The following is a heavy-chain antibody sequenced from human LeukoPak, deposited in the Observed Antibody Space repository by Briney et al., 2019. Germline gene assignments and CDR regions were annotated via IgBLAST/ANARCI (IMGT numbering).Heavy chain of an antibody. V-gene: IGHV1-46*01. J-gene: IGHJ4*02. CDR2: INPSGGST. D-gene: IGHD5-18*01. CDR1: GYTFTSYA. CDR3: ARSWIRSGRVVGYFDF. Sequence: ASVKVSCKASGYTFTSYAMHWVRQAPGQGLEWMGLINPSGGSTNYAQKFQGRVTMTRDTSTGTVYMELSSLRFEDSAMYYCARSWIRSGRVVGYFDFWGQGIPVTVSS.